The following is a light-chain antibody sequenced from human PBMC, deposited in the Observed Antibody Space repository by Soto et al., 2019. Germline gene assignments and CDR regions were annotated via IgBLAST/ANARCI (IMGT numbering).Light chain of an antibody. CDR3: QQFGTSPMFT. J-gene: IGKJ2*01. CDR2: GAS. V-gene: IGKV3-20*01. Sequence: EIVLTQSPDTLSLSPGERATLSCTASQSVSSSYLAWYQQRPGQAPRLLIFGASSRATGVPDRFSVSGSGTDFTLTISRLEPEDFLVYYCQQFGTSPMFTFGQGTKLEV. CDR1: QSVSSSY.